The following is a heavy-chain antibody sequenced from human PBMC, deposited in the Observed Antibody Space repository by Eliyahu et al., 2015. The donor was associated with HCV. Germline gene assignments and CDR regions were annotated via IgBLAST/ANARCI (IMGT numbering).Heavy chain of an antibody. CDR3: AKAPGGVVAGNDWFDP. J-gene: IGHJ5*02. CDR1: GFTFSXYA. CDR2: ISGSGGST. V-gene: IGHV3-23*01. D-gene: IGHD2-15*01. Sequence: EVQLLESGGGLVQPGGSLRLSCAASGFTFSXYAMGWVRQAPGKGLEWVSAISGSGGSTYYADSVKGRFTISRDNSKNTLYVQMNSLRAEDTAVYFCAKAPGGVVAGNDWFDPWGQGTLVTVSS.